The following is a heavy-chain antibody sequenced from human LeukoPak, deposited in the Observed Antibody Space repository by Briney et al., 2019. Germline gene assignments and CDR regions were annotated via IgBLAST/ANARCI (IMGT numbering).Heavy chain of an antibody. CDR3: AKGAGRWDYYYMDV. CDR2: ISGSGGST. Sequence: PGRSLRLSCAASGFTFSSYAMSWVRQAPGKGLEWVSAISGSGGSTYYADSVKGRFTISRDNSKNTLYLQMNSLRAEDTAVYYCAKGAGRWDYYYMDVWGKGTTVTVSS. D-gene: IGHD6-13*01. V-gene: IGHV3-23*01. J-gene: IGHJ6*03. CDR1: GFTFSSYA.